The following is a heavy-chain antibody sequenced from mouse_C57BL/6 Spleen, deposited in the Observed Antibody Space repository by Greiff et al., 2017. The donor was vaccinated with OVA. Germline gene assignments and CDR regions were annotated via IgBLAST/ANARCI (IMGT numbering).Heavy chain of an antibody. Sequence: VQLQQSGPGLVQPSQSLSITCTVSGFSLTSYGVHWVRQSPGKGLEWLGVIWSGGSTDYNAAFISRLSISKDNSKSQVFFKMNSLQADDTAIYYCASNYYYGSPYAMDYWGQGTSVTVSS. D-gene: IGHD1-1*01. CDR3: ASNYYYGSPYAMDY. J-gene: IGHJ4*01. CDR1: GFSLTSYG. CDR2: IWSGGST. V-gene: IGHV2-2*01.